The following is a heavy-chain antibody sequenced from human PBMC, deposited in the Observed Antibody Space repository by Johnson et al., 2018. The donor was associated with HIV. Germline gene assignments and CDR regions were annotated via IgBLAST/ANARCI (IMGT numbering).Heavy chain of an antibody. CDR1: GFTFNIYV. CDR2: PWYVGTTC. J-gene: IGHJ3*02. D-gene: IGHD3-16*01. Sequence: VESGGGVVQPGRSLRLSCAASGFTFNIYVMHWVRKPPGKGLEWVAIPWYVGTTCFYADSVKGRFTISRDTSKKMLYLQMNSLRVDDTAVYYCAKTGGGAALDSWGQGTMVTVSS. V-gene: IGHV3-33*03. CDR3: AKTGGGAALDS.